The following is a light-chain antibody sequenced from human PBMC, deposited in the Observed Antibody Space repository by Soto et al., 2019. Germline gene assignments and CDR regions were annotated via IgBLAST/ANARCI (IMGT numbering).Light chain of an antibody. Sequence: DIQITRSPSSLSAYLGDRVTITCRASQGISNYLAWYQQKPGRLPKLLLFGASTLQSGVPARFSGSGSGTLFTLTINGLLPEDVATYYCQKYDRAPFTFGPGTKVDIK. CDR1: QGISNY. CDR2: GAS. V-gene: IGKV1-27*01. J-gene: IGKJ3*01. CDR3: QKYDRAPFT.